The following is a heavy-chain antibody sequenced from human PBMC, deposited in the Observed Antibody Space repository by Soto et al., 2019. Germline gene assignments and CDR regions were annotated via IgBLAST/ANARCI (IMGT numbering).Heavy chain of an antibody. CDR1: GFTFSSYA. J-gene: IGHJ4*02. Sequence: GGSLRLSCAASGFTFSSYAMSWVRQAPGKGLEWVSAISGSGGSTYYADSVKGRFTISRDNSKNTLYLQMNSLRAEDTAVYYCAKDQATWAPTYYYGSGLYFDYWGQGTLVTVSS. D-gene: IGHD3-10*01. CDR2: ISGSGGST. CDR3: AKDQATWAPTYYYGSGLYFDY. V-gene: IGHV3-23*01.